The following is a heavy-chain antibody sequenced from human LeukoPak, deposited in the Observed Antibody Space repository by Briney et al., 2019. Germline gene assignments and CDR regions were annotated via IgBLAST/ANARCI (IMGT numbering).Heavy chain of an antibody. D-gene: IGHD2-15*01. J-gene: IGHJ2*01. V-gene: IGHV4-34*01. CDR3: ARGVARHWYFDL. CDR1: GGSFSGYY. CDR2: INHRGST. Sequence: SETLSLTCAVYGGSFSGYYWSWIRQPPGKGLEWIGEINHRGSTNYSPSLKSRVTISVDTSKNQFSLKLSSVTAADTAVYYCARGVARHWYFDLWGRGTLVTVSS.